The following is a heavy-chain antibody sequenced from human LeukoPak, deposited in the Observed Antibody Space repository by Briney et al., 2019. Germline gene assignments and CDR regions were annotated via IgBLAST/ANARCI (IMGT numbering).Heavy chain of an antibody. Sequence: PSETLSLTCTVSGGSISSYYWSWIRQPPGKGLEWIGYIYYSGSTNYNPSLKSRVTISVDTSKNQISLKLSSVTAADTAVYYCARHMPPNYGDYGPFNYWGQGTLVTVSS. V-gene: IGHV4-59*08. J-gene: IGHJ4*02. CDR1: GGSISSYY. D-gene: IGHD4-17*01. CDR3: ARHMPPNYGDYGPFNY. CDR2: IYYSGST.